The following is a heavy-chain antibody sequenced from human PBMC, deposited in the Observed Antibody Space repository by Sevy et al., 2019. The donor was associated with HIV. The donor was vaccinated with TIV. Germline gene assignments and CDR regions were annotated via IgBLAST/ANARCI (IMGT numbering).Heavy chain of an antibody. J-gene: IGHJ4*02. CDR3: SRGDFDFWNGHDADLYYFDQ. Sequence: GESLKISCKASGYPFNSLYMHWIRQAPGQGLEWMGIIDPSGGRSIYAQKFQDRVTMSRDTSTSTIYMELRSLRSDDTAVYYCSRGDFDFWNGHDADLYYFDQWGQGTPVTVSS. CDR1: GYPFNSLY. CDR2: IDPSGGRS. V-gene: IGHV1-46*02. D-gene: IGHD3-3*01.